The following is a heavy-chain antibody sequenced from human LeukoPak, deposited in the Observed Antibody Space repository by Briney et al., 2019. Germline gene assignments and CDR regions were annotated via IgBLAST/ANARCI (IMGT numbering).Heavy chain of an antibody. CDR1: GYISTGNY. D-gene: IGHD5-24*01. CDR3: ANSDGYNPYYFDY. V-gene: IGHV1-69*05. Sequence: SVKVSCKAIGYISTGNYIHWVRQAPGQGLEWMGRINPIFGTANYAQKFQGRVTITTDESTRTASMELSSLRSEDTAVYYCANSDGYNPYYFDYWGQGTLVTVSS. CDR2: INPIFGTA. J-gene: IGHJ4*02.